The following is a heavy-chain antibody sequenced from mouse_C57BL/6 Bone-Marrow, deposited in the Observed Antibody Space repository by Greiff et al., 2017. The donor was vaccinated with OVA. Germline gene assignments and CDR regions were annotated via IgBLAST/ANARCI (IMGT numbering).Heavy chain of an antibody. CDR1: GYTFTSYG. D-gene: IGHD2-3*01. CDR2: IYPRSGNT. J-gene: IGHJ4*01. V-gene: IGHV1-81*01. CDR3: AREGYYLYYYAMDY. Sequence: QVQLKESGAELARPGASVKLSCKASGYTFTSYGISWVKQRTGQGLEWIGEIYPRSGNTYYNEKFKGKATLTADKSSSTAYMELRSLTSEDAAVYFCAREGYYLYYYAMDYWGQGTSVTVSS.